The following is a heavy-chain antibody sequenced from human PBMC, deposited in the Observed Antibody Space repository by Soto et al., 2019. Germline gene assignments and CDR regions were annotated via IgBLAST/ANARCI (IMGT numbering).Heavy chain of an antibody. V-gene: IGHV5-51*01. D-gene: IGHD3-10*01. J-gene: IGHJ3*01. CDR1: GYDFTFYW. Sequence: GESLKISCEASGYDFTFYWIGWVRQLPGKGLEWMGIIYPDDSDTRYSPSFQGQVTISADKSITTAFLQWSSLEASDTGMYYCARHHGEQRGSVLWGHGT. CDR3: ARHHGEQRGSVL. CDR2: IYPDDSDT.